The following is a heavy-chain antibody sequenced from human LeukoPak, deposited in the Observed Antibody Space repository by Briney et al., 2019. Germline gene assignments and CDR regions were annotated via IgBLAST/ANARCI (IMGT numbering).Heavy chain of an antibody. CDR3: ATDRDNSDWQKRFDS. CDR2: INQDASEI. V-gene: IGHV3-7*01. Sequence: RGSLRLSCAASGFTFSTYWMNWYRQAPGKGLEWVGNINQDASEINYVDSVRGRFTISRDNAKNSLHLQMNSLRAEDTAVYYCATDRDNSDWQKRFDSWGQGTLVTVSP. D-gene: IGHD2-21*02. J-gene: IGHJ4*02. CDR1: GFTFSTYW.